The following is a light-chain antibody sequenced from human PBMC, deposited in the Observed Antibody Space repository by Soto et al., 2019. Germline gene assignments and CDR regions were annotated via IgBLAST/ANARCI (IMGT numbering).Light chain of an antibody. V-gene: IGKV1-33*01. J-gene: IGKJ3*01. CDR1: QDITKY. CDR2: AAS. CDR3: QQYDNLPFT. Sequence: DIQMTQSPSSLSASVGYRITITCQASQDITKYLNWYQQKPGKAPKLLIYAASNLETGVPSRFSGFGSGTDFTFTISSLQPEDIATYYCQQYDNLPFTFGPGTKVDIK.